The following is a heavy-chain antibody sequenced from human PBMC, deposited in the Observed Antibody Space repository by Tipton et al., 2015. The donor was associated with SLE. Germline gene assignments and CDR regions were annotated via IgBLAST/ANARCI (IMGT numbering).Heavy chain of an antibody. J-gene: IGHJ4*02. D-gene: IGHD4/OR15-4a*01. V-gene: IGHV4-61*09. Sequence: TLSLTCTVSVGPLTSGRYYWSWIRQPAGKGLEWIGHIYTTGSTNYSPSLKSRVTISFDTSETQFSLKLASVTIADTAVYYCARDSSGTNYAIESWGQGTLVTVSS. CDR1: VGPLTSGRYY. CDR3: ARDSSGTNYAIES. CDR2: IYTTGST.